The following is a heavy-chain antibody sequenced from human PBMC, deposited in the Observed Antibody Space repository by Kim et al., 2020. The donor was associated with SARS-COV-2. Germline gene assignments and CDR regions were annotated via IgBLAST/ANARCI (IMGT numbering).Heavy chain of an antibody. J-gene: IGHJ4*02. CDR3: AGGKLTTGDDFDY. CDR2: IYSGGST. V-gene: IGHV3-66*01. CDR1: GFTVSSNY. Sequence: GGSLRLSCAASGFTVSSNYMSGVRQAPGKGLEWVAVIYSGGSTYYADSVKGRFTISRDNSKNTPYLQMNSLRAEDTAVYYCAGGKLTTGDDFDYWGQGTLVTDSS. D-gene: IGHD4-17*01.